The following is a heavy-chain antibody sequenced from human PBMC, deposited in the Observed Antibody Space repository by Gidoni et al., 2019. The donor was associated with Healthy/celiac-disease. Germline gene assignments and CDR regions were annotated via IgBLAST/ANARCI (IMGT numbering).Heavy chain of an antibody. CDR2: ISSNGGST. J-gene: IGHJ4*02. V-gene: IGHV3-64*01. CDR3: ARAAAGSSPFDY. Sequence: EVQLVESGGGLVQPGGSLRLSCAAYGFTFSSYAMHWVRQAPGKGLEYVSAISSNGGSTYYANSVKGRFTISRDNSKNTLYLQMGSLRAEDMAVYYCARAAAGSSPFDYWGQGTLVTVSS. CDR1: GFTFSSYA. D-gene: IGHD6-13*01.